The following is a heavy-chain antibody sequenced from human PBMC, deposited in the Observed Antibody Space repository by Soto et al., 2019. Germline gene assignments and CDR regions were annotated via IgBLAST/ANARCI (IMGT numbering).Heavy chain of an antibody. CDR1: GGTSSDYA. CDR2: IIPIFGTE. J-gene: IGHJ3*01. CDR3: VGSFKYGSGTFDALDV. D-gene: IGHD3-10*01. V-gene: IGHV1-69*01. Sequence: QVLLVQSGTEVKKPGSSVKVSCQASGGTSSDYALTWVRQAPGQGLEWRGGIIPIFGTENYSQRFQGRVPITAGESSITAYMELSRRKSEDTAVYYCVGSFKYGSGTFDALDVLGPGTMVMVSS.